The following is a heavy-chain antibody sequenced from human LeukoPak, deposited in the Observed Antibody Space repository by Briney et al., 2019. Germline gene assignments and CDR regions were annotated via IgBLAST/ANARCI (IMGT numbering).Heavy chain of an antibody. J-gene: IGHJ4*02. Sequence: GGSLRLSCAASGFSFSSYAMTWARQAPVKGLEWVSAISGDGTRTYYADSVKGRFTISRDNSRNTLYLEMSSLRVEDTAIYYCAKWPEGAMDYFDYWGQGTLVTVSS. CDR1: GFSFSSYA. D-gene: IGHD3-16*01. CDR3: AKWPEGAMDYFDY. V-gene: IGHV3-23*01. CDR2: ISGDGTRT.